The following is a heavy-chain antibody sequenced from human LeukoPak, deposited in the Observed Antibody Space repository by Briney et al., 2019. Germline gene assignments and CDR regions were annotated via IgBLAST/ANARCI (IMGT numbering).Heavy chain of an antibody. Sequence: GGSLTLTCAASGFTVSSNYMSWVRQAPGKGLEWVSAISGSGGNTYYADSVKGRFTISRDNSKNTLYLQMTSLRAEDTAVYYCAKVYPTPDTAMVQYWGQGTLVTVSS. CDR1: GFTVSSNY. J-gene: IGHJ4*02. D-gene: IGHD5-18*01. CDR3: AKVYPTPDTAMVQY. CDR2: ISGSGGNT. V-gene: IGHV3-23*01.